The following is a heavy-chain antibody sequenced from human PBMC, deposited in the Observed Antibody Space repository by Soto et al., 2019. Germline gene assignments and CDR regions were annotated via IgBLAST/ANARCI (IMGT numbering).Heavy chain of an antibody. Sequence: GGSLRLSCAASGFPFNSYIMNWVRQAPGKGLEWVSSISSSSTYIYYVGSVRGRFTISRDNAKNSLYLQMNSLRAEDTAIYYCARDLDGDALDVWGQGTTVTVSS. CDR1: GFPFNSYI. D-gene: IGHD7-27*01. CDR3: ARDLDGDALDV. J-gene: IGHJ6*02. CDR2: ISSSSTYI. V-gene: IGHV3-21*01.